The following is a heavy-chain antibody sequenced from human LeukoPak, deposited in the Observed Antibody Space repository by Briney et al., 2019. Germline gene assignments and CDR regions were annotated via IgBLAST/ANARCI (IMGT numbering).Heavy chain of an antibody. CDR1: GFSFSNHR. V-gene: IGHV3-23*01. J-gene: IGHJ3*02. CDR3: AKGAHPTILAHPFDI. CDR2: ISGSGGST. D-gene: IGHD1-26*01. Sequence: PGGSLRLSCVASGFSFSNHRMSWVRQAPGKGLEWVSAISGSGGSTYYADSVKGRFTISRDNSKNTLYLQMNSLRAEDTAVYYCAKGAHPTILAHPFDIWGQGTMVTVSS.